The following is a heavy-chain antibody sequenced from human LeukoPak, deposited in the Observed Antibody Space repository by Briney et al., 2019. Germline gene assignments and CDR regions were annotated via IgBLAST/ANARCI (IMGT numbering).Heavy chain of an antibody. Sequence: GGSLRLSCAASGFTFSSYWMSWVRQAPGKGLEWVANIKQDGSEKYYVDSVKGRFTISRDNAKNSLYLQMNSLRAEDTAVYYCAREVVPAATPYDYWSQGTLVTVSS. J-gene: IGHJ4*02. CDR3: AREVVPAATPYDY. D-gene: IGHD2-2*01. CDR2: IKQDGSEK. CDR1: GFTFSSYW. V-gene: IGHV3-7*01.